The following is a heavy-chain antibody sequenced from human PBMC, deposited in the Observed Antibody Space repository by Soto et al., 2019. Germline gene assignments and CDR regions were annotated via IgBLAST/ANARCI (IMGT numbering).Heavy chain of an antibody. V-gene: IGHV3-30*18. CDR2: ISYDGSNK. J-gene: IGHJ6*02. Sequence: GGSLRLSCAASGFTFSSYGMHWVRQAPGKGLEWVAVISYDGSNKYYADSVKGRFTISRDNSKNTLYLQMNSLRAEDTAVYYCAKDRRYYYGSGSYYPGYYYYYGMDVWGQGTTVTVSS. CDR1: GFTFSSYG. CDR3: AKDRRYYYGSGSYYPGYYYYYGMDV. D-gene: IGHD3-10*01.